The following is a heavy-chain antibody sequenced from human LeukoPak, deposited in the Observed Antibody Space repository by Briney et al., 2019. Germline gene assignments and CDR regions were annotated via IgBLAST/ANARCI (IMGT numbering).Heavy chain of an antibody. Sequence: ASVKVSCKASGYTFTGYYMHWVRPAPGQGLEWMGWINPNSGGTNYAQKFQGRVTMTGDTSISTAYMELSRLRSDGTAVYYCAREQVGDDAFDIWGQGTMVTVSS. D-gene: IGHD1-26*01. J-gene: IGHJ3*02. CDR1: GYTFTGYY. CDR2: INPNSGGT. V-gene: IGHV1-2*02. CDR3: AREQVGDDAFDI.